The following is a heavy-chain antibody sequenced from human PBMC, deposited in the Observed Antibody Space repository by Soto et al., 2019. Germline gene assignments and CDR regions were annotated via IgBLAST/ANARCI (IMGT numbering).Heavy chain of an antibody. CDR3: PRRNQIAYFHDMDV. CDR2: INSDGSIT. Sequence: PGGSLRLSCAASAFTFSSYWMNWVRQAPGKGPVWVSRINSDGSITGYADSVKGRFTIPRDNAKNTLNLQMNSLGAEDTAVNNCPRRNQIAYFHDMDVWAQGT. J-gene: IGHJ6*02. CDR1: AFTFSSYW. V-gene: IGHV3-74*01. D-gene: IGHD2-21*01.